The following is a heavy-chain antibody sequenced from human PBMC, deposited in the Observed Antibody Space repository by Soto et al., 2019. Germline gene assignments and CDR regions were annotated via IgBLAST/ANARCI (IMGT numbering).Heavy chain of an antibody. D-gene: IGHD6-25*01. Sequence: QLQLQESGPGLVKPSETLSLTCSVSGGSISSSNYYWGWIRQPPGKGLEWIGSIYSSGSTYYNPSLTSRVTISVDTSKNHFSLKLTSVTAADTAVYYCARQPGFNSASWGQGTLVTVSS. CDR2: IYSSGST. CDR3: ARQPGFNSAS. CDR1: GGSISSSNYY. V-gene: IGHV4-39*01. J-gene: IGHJ4*02.